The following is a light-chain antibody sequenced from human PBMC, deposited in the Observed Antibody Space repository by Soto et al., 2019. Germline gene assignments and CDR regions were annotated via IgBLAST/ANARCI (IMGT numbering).Light chain of an antibody. CDR1: QGISNY. CDR3: QKYNSARWT. V-gene: IGKV1-27*01. J-gene: IGKJ1*01. CDR2: AAS. Sequence: DSQITQGPSSLSESLGDRVTITCRASQGISNYLAWYQQIPGKVPKLLIYAASTLQSGVPSRFSGSGSGTDFTLTISSLQPEDVATYYCQKYNSARWTSGLGTKVDIK.